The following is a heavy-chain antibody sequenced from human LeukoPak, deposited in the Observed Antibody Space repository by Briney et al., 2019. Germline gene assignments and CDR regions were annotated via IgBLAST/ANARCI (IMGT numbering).Heavy chain of an antibody. J-gene: IGHJ5*02. CDR1: GGSISSYY. D-gene: IGHD1-26*01. CDR2: IYYTGST. Sequence: SETLSLTCTVSGGSISSYYWSWIRQPPGKGLDWVGYIYYTGSTNYNPSLKSRVTLSVDTSKNQFSLKLSSVTAADTAVYYCARSGRGLATRFDPWGQGILVTVSS. CDR3: ARSGRGLATRFDP. V-gene: IGHV4-59*13.